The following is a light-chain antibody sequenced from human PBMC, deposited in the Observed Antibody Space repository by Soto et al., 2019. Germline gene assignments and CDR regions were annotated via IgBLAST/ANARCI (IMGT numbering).Light chain of an antibody. J-gene: IGKJ5*01. Sequence: DIQMTQCPSSLSASVGDRVTITCRASKSISSYLNWYQQKPGKAPKLLIYAASSLQSGVPSRFSGSGSGTDFTLTISSLQPEDFVTYYCQQSYSTPITFGQGTRLEIK. CDR1: KSISSY. CDR2: AAS. CDR3: QQSYSTPIT. V-gene: IGKV1-39*01.